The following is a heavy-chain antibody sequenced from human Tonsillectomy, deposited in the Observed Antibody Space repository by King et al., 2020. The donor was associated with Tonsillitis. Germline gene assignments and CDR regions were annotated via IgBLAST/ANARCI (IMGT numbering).Heavy chain of an antibody. V-gene: IGHV3-11*05. CDR2: ISSSSSFT. CDR3: AREKSYSTGWYTD. J-gene: IGHJ4*02. Sequence: VQLVESGGGLVKPGGSLRLSCAASGFTFGDYYSSCIRQAPGKVLEWVSYISSSSSFTYYADSVKGRLTISRDNAKNSLYLQMNSLRAEDTAVYFCAREKSYSTGWYTDWGQGTLVTVSS. D-gene: IGHD6-19*01. CDR1: GFTFGDYY.